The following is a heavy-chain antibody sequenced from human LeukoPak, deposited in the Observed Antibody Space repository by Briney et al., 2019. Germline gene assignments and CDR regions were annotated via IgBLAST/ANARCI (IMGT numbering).Heavy chain of an antibody. Sequence: SETLSLTCTVSGGSISSSSDYWGWIRQPPGKGLEWIGSIDYSGSTYYNPSLKSRVTISVDTSKNQFSLKLSSVTAADTAGYYCARDGSSWYKRFRYFDLWGRGTLVTVSS. V-gene: IGHV4-39*07. CDR1: GGSISSSSDY. D-gene: IGHD6-13*01. J-gene: IGHJ2*01. CDR2: IDYSGST. CDR3: ARDGSSWYKRFRYFDL.